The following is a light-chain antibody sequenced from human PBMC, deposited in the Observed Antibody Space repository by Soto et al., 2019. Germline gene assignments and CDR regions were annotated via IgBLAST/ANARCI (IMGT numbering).Light chain of an antibody. CDR1: QSVNNK. CDR2: DAS. V-gene: IGKV3-15*01. CDR3: QQYNKWPPIT. J-gene: IGKJ5*01. Sequence: EIEMTQSPASLSVSPGERVTLSCRASQSVNNKLAWYQQKLGQAPRLLIYDASTRAPGIPDRFSGSGSGTDFTLTVSSLQSEDFAVYYCQQYNKWPPITFGQGTRLEIK.